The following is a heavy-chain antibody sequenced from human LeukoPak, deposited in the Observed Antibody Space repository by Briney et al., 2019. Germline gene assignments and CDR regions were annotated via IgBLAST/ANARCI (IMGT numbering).Heavy chain of an antibody. CDR1: GGSISSGSYS. V-gene: IGHV4-30-2*01. CDR2: IYHGGST. Sequence: PPQTLSLTCAVSGGSISSGSYSWSWIRQPPGKGLEWIGCIYHGGSTYYNPSLKSRVSISVDRSKNQFSLRLSSVTAADTALYYCARGDDYGSGSDYNWFDPWGQGTLVTVSS. J-gene: IGHJ5*02. CDR3: ARGDDYGSGSDYNWFDP. D-gene: IGHD3-10*01.